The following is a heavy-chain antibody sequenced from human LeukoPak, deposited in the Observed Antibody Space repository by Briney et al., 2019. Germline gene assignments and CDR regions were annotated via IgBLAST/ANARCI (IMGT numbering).Heavy chain of an antibody. V-gene: IGHV1-46*01. CDR1: GYTFTSYY. D-gene: IGHD6-19*01. Sequence: ASVKVSCKASGYTFTSYYMHWVRQAPGQGLEWMGIINPSGGSTSYAQKVQGRVTITRDTSASTVYMELSSLRSEDTAVYYCVRKTPGPQFGMDVWGQGTTVTV. CDR2: INPSGGST. CDR3: VRKTPGPQFGMDV. J-gene: IGHJ6*02.